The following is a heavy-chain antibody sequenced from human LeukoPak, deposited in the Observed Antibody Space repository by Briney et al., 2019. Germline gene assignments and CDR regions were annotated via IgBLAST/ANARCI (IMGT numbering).Heavy chain of an antibody. V-gene: IGHV4-38-2*02. D-gene: IGHD1-26*01. Sequence: ASETLSLTCSVSGYSIRSGYSWGWIRQPPGKGPEWIGSTHHNGPTFYHPSLKSRVTISVDTSLNQVSLNLNSVTAADTAVYYCAREQWGSTFPDYWGQGVLVIVSS. CDR2: THHNGPT. J-gene: IGHJ4*02. CDR1: GYSIRSGYS. CDR3: AREQWGSTFPDY.